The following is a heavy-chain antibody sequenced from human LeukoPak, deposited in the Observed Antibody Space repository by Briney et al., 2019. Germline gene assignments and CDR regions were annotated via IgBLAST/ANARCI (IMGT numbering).Heavy chain of an antibody. Sequence: PGTSLKLSCAASGFTFSSYAMSWVRQAPGKGLEWVSGIRDSGGNTYYADSVRGRFTISRDNSKNTLYLQMNSLRAEDTAVYYCAKTSGGDYWGQGTRVTVSS. V-gene: IGHV3-23*01. CDR2: IRDSGGNT. J-gene: IGHJ4*02. CDR3: AKTSGGDY. CDR1: GFTFSSYA.